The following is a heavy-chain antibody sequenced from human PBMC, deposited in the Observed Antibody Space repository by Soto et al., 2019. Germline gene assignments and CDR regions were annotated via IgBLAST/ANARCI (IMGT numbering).Heavy chain of an antibody. CDR1: GGSISSGVYY. CDR2: IYYSGST. D-gene: IGHD6-13*01. V-gene: IGHV4-31*03. J-gene: IGHJ4*02. Sequence: SETLSLTCTVSGGSISSGVYYWSWIRQHPGKGLEWIGYIYYSGSTYYNPSLKSRVTISVDTSKNQFSLKLSSVTAADTAVYYCAREARSIAAAGTRATTFDYWGQGTLVTVS. CDR3: AREARSIAAAGTRATTFDY.